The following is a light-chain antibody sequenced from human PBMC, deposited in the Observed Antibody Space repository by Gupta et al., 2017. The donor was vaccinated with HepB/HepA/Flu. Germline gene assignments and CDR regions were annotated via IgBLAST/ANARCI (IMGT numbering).Light chain of an antibody. J-gene: IGLJ2*01. CDR3: QAWDNNNVV. Sequence: SYESLQPPSVSVSPGQTASITCSGDKVGNKYAPWYQQKPGQSPALVIYEDSKRPSGVPERFSGSNSGNTATLTISGTQAMDEADYFCQAWDNNNVVFGGGTKLTVL. CDR2: EDS. V-gene: IGLV3-1*01. CDR1: KVGNKY.